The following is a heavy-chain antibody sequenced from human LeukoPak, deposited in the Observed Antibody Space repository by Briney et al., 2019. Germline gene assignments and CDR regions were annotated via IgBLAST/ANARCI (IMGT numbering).Heavy chain of an antibody. V-gene: IGHV3-30*02. CDR3: AKEEVVVVPAATYFDY. CDR1: GFTFSSYG. D-gene: IGHD2-2*01. CDR2: IRYDGSNK. J-gene: IGHJ4*02. Sequence: QPGGSLRLSCAASGFTFSSYGMHWVRQAPGKGLEWVAFIRYDGSNKYYADSVKGRFTISRDNSKNTLYLQMNSLRAEDTAVYYCAKEEVVVVPAATYFDYWGQGTLVTVSS.